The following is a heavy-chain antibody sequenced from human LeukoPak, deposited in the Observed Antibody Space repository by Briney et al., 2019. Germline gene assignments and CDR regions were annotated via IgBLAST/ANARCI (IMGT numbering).Heavy chain of an antibody. Sequence: PSETLSLTCAVSGYSINSGYYWGWIRQAPGKGLEWIGSIYHTGSTYYNPSLKSRVTISVDTSKNQFSLKLSSVTAADTAVYYCVIGPGYGSGWYLYWGQGTLVTVSS. CDR1: GYSINSGYY. J-gene: IGHJ4*02. V-gene: IGHV4-38-2*01. CDR2: IYHTGST. D-gene: IGHD6-19*01. CDR3: VIGPGYGSGWYLY.